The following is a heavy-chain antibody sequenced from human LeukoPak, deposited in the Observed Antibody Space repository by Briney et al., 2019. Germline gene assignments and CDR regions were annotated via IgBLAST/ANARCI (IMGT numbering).Heavy chain of an antibody. CDR3: ARGEYNYFDY. CDR2: INAYNGHT. CDR1: GYTFTSHG. V-gene: IGHV1-18*01. Sequence: ASVKVSCKASGYTFTSHGITWVRQAPGQGLEWVGWINAYNGHTNYVQNLQGRATMATDTSTSTAYMELRSLRSDDAAVYYCARGEYNYFDYWGQGTLVTVSS. D-gene: IGHD2/OR15-2a*01. J-gene: IGHJ4*02.